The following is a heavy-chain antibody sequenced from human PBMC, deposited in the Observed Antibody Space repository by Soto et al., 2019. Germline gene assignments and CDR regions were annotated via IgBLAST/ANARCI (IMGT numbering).Heavy chain of an antibody. J-gene: IGHJ4*02. V-gene: IGHV3-23*01. CDR3: ASPHWYDDYVWGSYPFDY. Sequence: EVQLLESGGGLVQPGGSLRLSCAASGFTFSSYAMSWVRQAPGKGLEWVSAISGSGGSTYYADSVKGRFTISRDNSKNTLYLQMNSLRAEYTAVYYCASPHWYDDYVWGSYPFDYWGQGTLVTVSS. CDR2: ISGSGGST. CDR1: GFTFSSYA. D-gene: IGHD3-16*01.